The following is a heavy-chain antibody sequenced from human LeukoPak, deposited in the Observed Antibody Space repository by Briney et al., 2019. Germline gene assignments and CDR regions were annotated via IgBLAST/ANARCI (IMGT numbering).Heavy chain of an antibody. Sequence: GASVKVSCKASGYTFTGYYMHWVRQAPGQGLEWMGWINPNSGGTTYAQKFQGRVTMTRDTPISTAYMELSRLRSDDTAVYYCARDQVARDIVVVLAATGTIDYWGQGTLVTVSS. D-gene: IGHD2-15*01. J-gene: IGHJ4*02. V-gene: IGHV1-2*02. CDR1: GYTFTGYY. CDR2: INPNSGGT. CDR3: ARDQVARDIVVVLAATGTIDY.